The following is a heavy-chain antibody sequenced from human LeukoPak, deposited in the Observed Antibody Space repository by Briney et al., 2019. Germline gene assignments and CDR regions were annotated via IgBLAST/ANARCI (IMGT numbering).Heavy chain of an antibody. CDR2: IYSGGST. J-gene: IGHJ2*01. CDR3: ARVSITYWYFDL. D-gene: IGHD3-16*02. CDR1: GFTFSSHT. V-gene: IGHV3-53*01. Sequence: GGSLRLSCAASGFTFSSHTINWVRQAPGKGLEWVSVIYSGGSTYYADSVKGRSTISRDYSKNTLYLQMNSLRAEDTAVYYCARVSITYWYFDLWGRGTLVTVSS.